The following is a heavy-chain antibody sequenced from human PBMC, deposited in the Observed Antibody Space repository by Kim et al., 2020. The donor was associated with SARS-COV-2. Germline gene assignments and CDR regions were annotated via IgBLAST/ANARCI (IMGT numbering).Heavy chain of an antibody. CDR1: GFTFSSYG. J-gene: IGHJ4*02. CDR2: IWYDGSNK. V-gene: IGHV3-33*01. CDR3: ARDTYYYDSSGYFDY. D-gene: IGHD3-22*01. Sequence: GGSLRLSCAASGFTFSSYGMHWVRQAPGKGLEWVAVIWYDGSNKYYADSVKGRFTISRDNSKNTLYLQMNSLRAEDTAVYYCARDTYYYDSSGYFDYWGQGTLVTVSS.